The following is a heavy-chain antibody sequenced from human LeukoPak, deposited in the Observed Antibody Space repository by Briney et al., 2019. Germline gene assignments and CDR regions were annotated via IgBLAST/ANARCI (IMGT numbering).Heavy chain of an antibody. CDR3: AKGPRRGTMVRGVIIGFFDY. V-gene: IGHV3-30*18. Sequence: PGGSLRLSCAASGFTFSDYYMSWIRQAPGKGLEWVAVISYDGSNKYYADSVKGRFTISRDNSKNTLYLQMNSLRAEDTAVYYCAKGPRRGTMVRGVIIGFFDYWGQGTLVTVSS. CDR2: ISYDGSNK. D-gene: IGHD3-10*01. J-gene: IGHJ4*02. CDR1: GFTFSDYY.